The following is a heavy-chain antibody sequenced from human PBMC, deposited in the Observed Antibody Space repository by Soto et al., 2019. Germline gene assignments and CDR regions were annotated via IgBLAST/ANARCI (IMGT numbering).Heavy chain of an antibody. CDR1: GGSISSYY. CDR2: MYYSGAT. V-gene: IGHV4-59*05. Sequence: SETLSLTCTVSGGSISSYYWSWIRQPPGKGLEWIGSMYYSGATYNNPSLQSRVTLSVDTSKNQFSLHLSSVTVADTAVYYCARHAADDSVWGKSDGRGYWGQGTLVTVSS. J-gene: IGHJ4*02. D-gene: IGHD3-16*01. CDR3: ARHAADDSVWGKSDGRGY.